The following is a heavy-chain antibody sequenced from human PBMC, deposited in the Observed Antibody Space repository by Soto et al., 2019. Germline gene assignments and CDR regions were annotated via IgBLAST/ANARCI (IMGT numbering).Heavy chain of an antibody. CDR2: IHYGGST. CDR3: ARRGGGVPELYFDY. D-gene: IGHD2-15*01. J-gene: IGHJ4*02. Sequence: QVQLQESGPGLVKPSQTLSLTCTVSGGSISSGDYYWSWIRQPPGKGLEWLGYIHYGGSTYYNPSLKSRVTISVDTSKNQFSLKLSSVTAADTAVYYCARRGGGVPELYFDYWGQGNLVPVSS. V-gene: IGHV4-30-4*01. CDR1: GGSISSGDYY.